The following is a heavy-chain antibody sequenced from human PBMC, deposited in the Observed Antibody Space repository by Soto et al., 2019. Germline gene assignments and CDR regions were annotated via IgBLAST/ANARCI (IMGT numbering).Heavy chain of an antibody. D-gene: IGHD3-22*01. Sequence: GGSLRLSCAASGFTFSSYAMHWVRQAPGKGLEWVAVISYDGSNKYYADSVKGRFTISRDNSKNTLYLQMNSLRAEDTAVYYCARSYDTYYYDSSGYYPPLFDYWGQGTLVTVSS. J-gene: IGHJ4*02. CDR1: GFTFSSYA. CDR2: ISYDGSNK. V-gene: IGHV3-30-3*01. CDR3: ARSYDTYYYDSSGYYPPLFDY.